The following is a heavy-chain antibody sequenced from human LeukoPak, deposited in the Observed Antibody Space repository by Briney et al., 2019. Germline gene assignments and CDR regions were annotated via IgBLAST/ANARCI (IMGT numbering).Heavy chain of an antibody. CDR2: IYYSGST. D-gene: IGHD6-6*01. V-gene: IGHV4-31*03. CDR3: ARITAARPEYFDY. J-gene: IGHJ4*02. CDR1: GGSIRSGGYY. Sequence: SETLSLTCTVSGGSIRSGGYYWSWIRQHPGKGLEWIGYIYYSGSTYYNPSLKSRVTISVDTSKNLFSLKLSSVTAADTAVYYCARITAARPEYFDYWGQGTLVTVSS.